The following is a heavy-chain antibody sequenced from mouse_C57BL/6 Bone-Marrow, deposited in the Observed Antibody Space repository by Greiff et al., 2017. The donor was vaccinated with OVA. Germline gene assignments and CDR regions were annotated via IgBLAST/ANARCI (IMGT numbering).Heavy chain of an antibody. CDR3: SRFGRDY. J-gene: IGHJ2*01. CDR2: INPGSGGT. Sequence: QVQLQQSGAELVRPGTSVKVSCKASGYAFTNYLIEWVKQRPGQGLEWIGVINPGSGGTNYNEKFKGKATLTADKSSSTAYMQLSSLTSEDSAVYFCSRFGRDYWGQGTTLTVSS. V-gene: IGHV1-54*01. CDR1: GYAFTNYL.